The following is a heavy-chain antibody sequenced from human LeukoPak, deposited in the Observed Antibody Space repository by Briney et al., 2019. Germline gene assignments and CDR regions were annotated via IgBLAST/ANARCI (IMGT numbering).Heavy chain of an antibody. CDR2: FDPEDGET. CDR1: GYTPTELS. V-gene: IGHV1-24*01. Sequence: ASVKVSCTVSGYTPTELSMHWVRQAPGKGLEWMGGFDPEDGETIYAQKFQGRVTMTEDTSTDTAYMELSSLRSEDTAVYYCATIMITFGGVIVMPWAFDIWGQGTMVTVSS. J-gene: IGHJ3*02. CDR3: ATIMITFGGVIVMPWAFDI. D-gene: IGHD3-16*02.